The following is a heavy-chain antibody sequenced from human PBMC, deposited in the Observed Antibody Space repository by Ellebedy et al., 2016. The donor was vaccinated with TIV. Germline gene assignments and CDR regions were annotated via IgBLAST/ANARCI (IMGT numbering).Heavy chain of an antibody. Sequence: GSLRLSCTVSGGSISGFYWSWVRQPPGKGLECIGYIYSSGSTDYNPSLESRVTISVDTSRSQFSLKLNSVTAADTAVYYCARRNTELITVEEYCYYMDVWGKGTTVTVSS. CDR3: ARRNTELITVEEYCYYMDV. V-gene: IGHV4-59*08. J-gene: IGHJ6*03. CDR1: GGSISGFY. CDR2: IYSSGST. D-gene: IGHD4-11*01.